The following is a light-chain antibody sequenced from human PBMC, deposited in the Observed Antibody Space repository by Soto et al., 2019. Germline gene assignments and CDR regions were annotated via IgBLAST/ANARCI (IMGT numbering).Light chain of an antibody. CDR2: EGS. J-gene: IGLJ1*01. V-gene: IGLV2-23*01. Sequence: QSVLTQPASVSGSPGQSITISCTGASSDVGSYNLVSWYQQHPGKAPKLIIYEGSKRPSGVSNRFSGSKSGNTASLTISGLQAGDEAEADYYCCAYAGRSTYVFGTGTKVTVL. CDR1: SSDVGSYNL. CDR3: CAYAGRSTYV.